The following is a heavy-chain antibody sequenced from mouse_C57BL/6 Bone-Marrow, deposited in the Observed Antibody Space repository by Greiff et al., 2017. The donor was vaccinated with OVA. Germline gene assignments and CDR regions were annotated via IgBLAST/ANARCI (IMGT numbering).Heavy chain of an antibody. J-gene: IGHJ4*01. V-gene: IGHV1-64*01. CDR2: IHPNSGST. Sequence: QVQLHHPVSSLFPPSAPATSSCKRSGYTFTSYWMHWVKQRPGQGLEWIGMIHPNSGSTNYNEKFKSKATLTVDKSSSTAYMQLSSLTSEDSAVYYCARNAAMDYWGQGTSVTVSS. CDR3: ARNAAMDY. CDR1: GYTFTSYW.